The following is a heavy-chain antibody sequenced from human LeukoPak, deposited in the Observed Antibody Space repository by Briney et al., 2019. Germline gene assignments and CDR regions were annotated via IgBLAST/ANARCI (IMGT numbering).Heavy chain of an antibody. CDR2: ISVYNGNT. CDR1: GYTFTSYG. D-gene: IGHD1-20*01. J-gene: IGHJ6*03. V-gene: IGHV1-18*01. CDR3: ARSLNLNHYMDV. Sequence: ASVKVSCKASGYTFTSYGISWVRQAPGQGLEWMGWISVYNGNTNYAQKVQDRVTMTTDTSTNTASMELRSLRSDDTAVYYCARSLNLNHYMDVWGKGTTVTVSS.